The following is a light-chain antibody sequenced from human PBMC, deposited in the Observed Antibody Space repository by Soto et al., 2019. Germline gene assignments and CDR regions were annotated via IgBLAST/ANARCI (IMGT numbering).Light chain of an antibody. V-gene: IGKV1-13*02. J-gene: IGKJ1*01. CDR1: QDITSD. Sequence: AIQLTQSPSSLSASLGDTVIITCRASQDITSDLAWYQQRPEKAPVLLIYDASRLESGVPPRFSGGGSGTEFSLTISSLQPEDFATYFCQKFNAYPRAFGQGTQVDI. CDR2: DAS. CDR3: QKFNAYPRA.